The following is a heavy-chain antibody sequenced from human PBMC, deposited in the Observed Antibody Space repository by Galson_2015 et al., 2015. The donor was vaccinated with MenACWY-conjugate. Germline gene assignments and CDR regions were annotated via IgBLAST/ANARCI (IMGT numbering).Heavy chain of an antibody. CDR1: GFTFGDYY. CDR3: ARELSLVAVGVTPGWFDS. D-gene: IGHD2-15*01. Sequence: SLRLSCAAPGFTFGDYYMSWIRPTPGKGLEWPSYFSGSGQPRDYAASLKGGFPISRDNAKQSLYLTMNNLRADDTAVYYCARELSLVAVGVTPGWFDSWGQGILVTVSS. J-gene: IGHJ5*01. V-gene: IGHV3-11*01. CDR2: FSGSGQPR.